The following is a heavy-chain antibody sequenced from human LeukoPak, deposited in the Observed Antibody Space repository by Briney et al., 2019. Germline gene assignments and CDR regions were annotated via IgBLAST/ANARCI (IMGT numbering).Heavy chain of an antibody. D-gene: IGHD5-24*01. CDR2: IMKDGGQK. CDR3: VRDADFYKGDY. V-gene: IGHV3-7*03. Sequence: GGCLRLSCAASGFTFSSYWMSWVRQAPGKGLEWVASIMKDGGQKKYVDSVKGRFTISRDNAQNSLYLQMSGLRAEDTAMYYCVRDADFYKGDYWGQGTLVTVSS. CDR1: GFTFSSYW. J-gene: IGHJ4*02.